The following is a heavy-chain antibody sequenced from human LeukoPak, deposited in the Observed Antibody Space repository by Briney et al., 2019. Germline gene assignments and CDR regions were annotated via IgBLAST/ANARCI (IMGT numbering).Heavy chain of an antibody. Sequence: GGSLRLSCAASGFTFSSYWMSWVRQAPGKGLEWVANIKQDGSEKYYVDSVKGRFTISRDNAKNSLYLQMNSLRAEDTAVYYCAREVPAAGDAFDIWGQGTMVTVSS. CDR2: IKQDGSEK. V-gene: IGHV3-7*01. D-gene: IGHD2-2*01. CDR1: GFTFSSYW. J-gene: IGHJ3*02. CDR3: AREVPAAGDAFDI.